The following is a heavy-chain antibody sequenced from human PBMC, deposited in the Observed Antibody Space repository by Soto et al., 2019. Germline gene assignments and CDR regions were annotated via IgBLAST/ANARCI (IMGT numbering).Heavy chain of an antibody. Sequence: SVEGRFTVSRDNAKNSLYLQMNSLRDEDTAVYYCVRVVYNTMMIVVLDSWGQGALVTVSS. CDR3: VRVVYNTMMIVVLDS. V-gene: IGHV3-48*02. D-gene: IGHD3-22*01. J-gene: IGHJ4*02.